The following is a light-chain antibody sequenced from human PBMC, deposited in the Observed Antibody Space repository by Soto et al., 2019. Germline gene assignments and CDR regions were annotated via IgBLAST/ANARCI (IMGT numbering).Light chain of an antibody. CDR1: QSISSW. Sequence: DIQMTQSPSTLSASVGDRVTITCRASQSISSWLAWYQQKPGKAPKLLIYDASSLESGAPSGFSGSGSGTEFTLTISSLHPDDFATYYCQQYNSYSWTLGQGTKVDIK. CDR2: DAS. J-gene: IGKJ1*01. V-gene: IGKV1-5*01. CDR3: QQYNSYSWT.